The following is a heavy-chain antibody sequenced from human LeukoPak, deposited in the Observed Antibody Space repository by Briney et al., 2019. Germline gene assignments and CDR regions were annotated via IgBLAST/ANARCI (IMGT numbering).Heavy chain of an antibody. CDR2: IIPMFGTT. V-gene: IGHV1-69*05. J-gene: IGHJ4*02. Sequence: ASVKVSCKASGYSFSSHNMNWVRQAPGQGLEWMGGIIPMFGTTVFAQKFQGRLTISRDDSTSTGYMELTSLKSEDTAVYYCATLAYSGFGPRSDSDYWGQGTLVTVSS. CDR3: ATLAYSGFGPRSDSDY. D-gene: IGHD5-12*01. CDR1: GYSFSSHN.